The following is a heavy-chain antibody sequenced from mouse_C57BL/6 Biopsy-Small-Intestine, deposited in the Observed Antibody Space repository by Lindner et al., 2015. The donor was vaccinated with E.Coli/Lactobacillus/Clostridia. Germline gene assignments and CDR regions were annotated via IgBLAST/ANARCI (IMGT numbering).Heavy chain of an antibody. V-gene: IGHV1-81*01. CDR2: IYPRSGYT. D-gene: IGHD1-1*01. CDR1: GFTFTNYG. J-gene: IGHJ2*01. Sequence: VQLQESGAELPRPGASVKMSCKASGFTFTNYGISWVRQRTGQSLEWIGQIYPRSGYTYYNENFKGKASLTADKSSTTANLELRSLTSEDSAVYFCARDYYGSRQYLDHWGQGTTLTVSS. CDR3: ARDYYGSRQYLDH.